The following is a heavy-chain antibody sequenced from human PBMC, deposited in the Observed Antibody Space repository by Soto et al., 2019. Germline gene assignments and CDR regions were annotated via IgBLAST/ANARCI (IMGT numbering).Heavy chain of an antibody. D-gene: IGHD3-10*01. CDR3: AKIGRRFAELLAPYCLYYGMDV. J-gene: IGHJ6*02. V-gene: IGHV1-69*13. CDR1: GGTFSSYA. Sequence: ASVKVSCKASGGTFSSYAISWVRPAPGQGLEWMGGIIPIFGTANYAQKFQGRVTITADESTSTAYMELSSLRSEDTAVYYCAKIGRRFAELLAPYCLYYGMDVWGQGATVTVSS. CDR2: IIPIFGTA.